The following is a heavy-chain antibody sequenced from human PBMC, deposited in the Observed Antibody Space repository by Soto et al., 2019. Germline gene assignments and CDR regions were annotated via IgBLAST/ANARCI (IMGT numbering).Heavy chain of an antibody. CDR2: ISSSGSTI. J-gene: IGHJ4*02. CDR3: ASLAVAGTQGVFDY. D-gene: IGHD6-19*01. Sequence: GGSLRLSCAASGFTFSSYEMNWVRQAPGKGLEWVSYISSSGSTIYYADSVKGRFTISRDNAKNSLYLQMNSLRAEDTAVYYCASLAVAGTQGVFDYWGQGTLVTVSS. CDR1: GFTFSSYE. V-gene: IGHV3-48*03.